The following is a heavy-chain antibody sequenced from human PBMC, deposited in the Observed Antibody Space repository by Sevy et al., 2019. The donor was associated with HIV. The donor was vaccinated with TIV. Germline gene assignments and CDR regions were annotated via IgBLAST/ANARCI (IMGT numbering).Heavy chain of an antibody. Sequence: ASVKVSCKASGGTFSSYAMSWVRQAPGQGLEWMGGIIPIFGTANYAQKFQGRVTITADESTSTAYMELSSLRSEDTAVYYCARWSSSPQYNWFDPWGQGTLVTVSS. CDR3: ARWSSSPQYNWFDP. CDR2: IIPIFGTA. J-gene: IGHJ5*02. CDR1: GGTFSSYA. V-gene: IGHV1-69*13. D-gene: IGHD6-13*01.